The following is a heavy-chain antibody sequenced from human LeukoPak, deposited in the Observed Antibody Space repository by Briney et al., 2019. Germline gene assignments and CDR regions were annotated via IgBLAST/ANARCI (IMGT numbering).Heavy chain of an antibody. Sequence: SETLSLTCTVSGGSISSYYWSWIRQPPGKGLEWIGYIYYSGSTNYNPSLKSRVTISVDTSKNQFSLKLSSVTAADTAVYYCARARKPAALSWWFDPWGQGTLVTVSS. J-gene: IGHJ5*02. V-gene: IGHV4-59*01. D-gene: IGHD2-2*01. CDR2: IYYSGST. CDR1: GGSISSYY. CDR3: ARARKPAALSWWFDP.